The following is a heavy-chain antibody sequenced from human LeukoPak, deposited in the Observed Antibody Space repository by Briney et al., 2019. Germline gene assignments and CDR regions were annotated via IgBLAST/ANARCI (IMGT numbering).Heavy chain of an antibody. CDR3: ARARYYYDSSGYSPPTFDY. V-gene: IGHV4-59*01. Sequence: SETLSLTCTVSGGXISSYYCSWIRQPPGKGLEWIGYIYYSGSTNYNPSLKSRVTISVDTSKNQFSLKLSSVTAADTAVYYCARARYYYDSSGYSPPTFDYWGQGSLVTVSS. CDR2: IYYSGST. CDR1: GGXISSYY. J-gene: IGHJ4*02. D-gene: IGHD3-22*01.